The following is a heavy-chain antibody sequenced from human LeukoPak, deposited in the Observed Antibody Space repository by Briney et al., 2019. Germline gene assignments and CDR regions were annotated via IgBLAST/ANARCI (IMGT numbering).Heavy chain of an antibody. CDR3: ARDRSGLLWFGSPNWFDP. CDR2: IIPIFGTA. CDR1: GGTFSSYA. D-gene: IGHD3-10*01. J-gene: IGHJ5*02. V-gene: IGHV1-69*13. Sequence: SVKVSCKASGGTFSSYAMSWVRQAPGQGLEWMGGIIPIFGTANYAQKFQGRVTITADESTSTAYMELSSLRSEDTAVYYCARDRSGLLWFGSPNWFDPWGQGTLVTVSS.